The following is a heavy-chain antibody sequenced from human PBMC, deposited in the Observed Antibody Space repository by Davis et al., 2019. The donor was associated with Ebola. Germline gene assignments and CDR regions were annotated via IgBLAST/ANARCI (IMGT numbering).Heavy chain of an antibody. CDR2: ISAYNGNT. J-gene: IGHJ5*02. D-gene: IGHD2-8*01. CDR3: ARDSGMVYATNLFDP. CDR1: GYTFTSYG. V-gene: IGHV1-18*04. Sequence: AASVKVSCKTSGYTFTSYGIIWVRQAPGQGLEWMGWISAYNGNTNYAQKLQGRVTMTTDTSTSTAYMELRSLRSDDTAVYYCARDSGMVYATNLFDPWGQGTLVTVSS.